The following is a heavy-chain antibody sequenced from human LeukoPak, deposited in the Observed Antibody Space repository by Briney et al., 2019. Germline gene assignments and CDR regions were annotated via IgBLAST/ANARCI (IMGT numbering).Heavy chain of an antibody. D-gene: IGHD6-25*01. J-gene: IGHJ3*02. CDR3: AKDARFLYSTGDAFDI. V-gene: IGHV3-23*01. CDR2: ISGSGGST. Sequence: GGSLRLSCAASGFTFSNYAMHWVRQAPGKGLEWVSAISGSGGSTYYADSVKGRFTISRDNSKNTLYLQMNSLRAEDTAVYYCAKDARFLYSTGDAFDIWGQGTMVTVSS. CDR1: GFTFSNYA.